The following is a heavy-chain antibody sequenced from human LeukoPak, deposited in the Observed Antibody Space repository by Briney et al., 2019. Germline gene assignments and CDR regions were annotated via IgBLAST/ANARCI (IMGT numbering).Heavy chain of an antibody. J-gene: IGHJ5*02. D-gene: IGHD2-2*02. V-gene: IGHV4-34*01. CDR2: INHSGNT. CDR3: AGGVVVPAAIYAGAPKYNWFDP. Sequence: SETLSLTCAVYGGSSSGYYWSWIRQPPGKGLEWIGEINHSGNTNYNPSLKSRVTISVDTSKNQFSLKLSSVTAADTAVYYCAGGVVVPAAIYAGAPKYNWFDPWGQGTLVTVSS. CDR1: GGSSSGYY.